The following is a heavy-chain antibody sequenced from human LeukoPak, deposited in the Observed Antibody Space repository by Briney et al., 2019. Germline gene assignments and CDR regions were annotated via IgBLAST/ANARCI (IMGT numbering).Heavy chain of an antibody. D-gene: IGHD3-10*01. J-gene: IGHJ4*02. CDR1: GYTFTSYD. CDR2: MNPNSGNT. V-gene: IGHV1-8*01. Sequence: ASVKVSCKASGYTFTSYDINWVRQATGQGLEWMGWMNPNSGNTGYAQKFQGRVTMTRNTSISTAYMELSSLRSEDTAVYYCARDRVYYYGSGRNNFDYWGQGTLVTVSS. CDR3: ARDRVYYYGSGRNNFDY.